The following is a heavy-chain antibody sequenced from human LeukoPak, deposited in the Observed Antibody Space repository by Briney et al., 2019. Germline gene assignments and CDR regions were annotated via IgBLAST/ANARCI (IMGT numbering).Heavy chain of an antibody. D-gene: IGHD2-2*01. J-gene: IGHJ5*02. Sequence: GGSLRLSCAASGFTFSSYNMNWVRQAPGKGLEWVSYISSSSSSTIYYADSVKGRFTISRDNAKNSLYLQMNSLRDEDTAVYYCARGVVPAAMSWFDPWGQGTLVTVSS. CDR3: ARGVVPAAMSWFDP. CDR2: ISSSSSSTI. CDR1: GFTFSSYN. V-gene: IGHV3-48*02.